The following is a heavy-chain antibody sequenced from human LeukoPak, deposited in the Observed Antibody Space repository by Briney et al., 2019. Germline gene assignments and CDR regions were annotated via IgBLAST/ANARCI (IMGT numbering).Heavy chain of an antibody. CDR2: IVVGSGNT. CDR1: GFTFTSSA. V-gene: IGHV1-58*01. Sequence: GTSLKVSCKASGFTFTSSAVQWVRQARGQRLEWIGWIVVGSGNTNYAQKFQERVTITRDMSTSTAYMELSSLRSEDTAVYYCAARNAYGDYTLYFDYWGQGTLVTVSS. D-gene: IGHD4-17*01. CDR3: AARNAYGDYTLYFDY. J-gene: IGHJ4*02.